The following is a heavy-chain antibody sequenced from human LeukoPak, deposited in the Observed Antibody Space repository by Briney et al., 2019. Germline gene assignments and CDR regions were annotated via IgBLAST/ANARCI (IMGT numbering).Heavy chain of an antibody. D-gene: IGHD3-10*01. CDR2: IYSGGST. Sequence: GGSLRLSCAASGFTVSSNYMSWVRQAPGKGLEWVSVIYSGGSTYYADSVKGRFTISRDNSKNTLYLQMNSLRAEDTAVYYRARDASHYYGSGYYMDVWGKGTTVTVSS. CDR1: GFTVSSNY. CDR3: ARDASHYYGSGYYMDV. V-gene: IGHV3-66*02. J-gene: IGHJ6*03.